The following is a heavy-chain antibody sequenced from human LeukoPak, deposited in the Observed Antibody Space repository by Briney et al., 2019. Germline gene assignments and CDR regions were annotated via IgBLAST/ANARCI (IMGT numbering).Heavy chain of an antibody. CDR2: ISSSGYTT. J-gene: IGHJ5*02. D-gene: IGHD2-15*01. Sequence: PGGSLRLSCAASGFTFSTSAMSWVRQAPGKGLEWVSTISSSGYTTYFADSVKGRFIISRDNSKNTLSLQMNNLRAEDTAVYYCAKVPGVTVVVVAAKLWFDPWGQGTLVTVSS. CDR1: GFTFSTSA. V-gene: IGHV3-23*01. CDR3: AKVPGVTVVVVAAKLWFDP.